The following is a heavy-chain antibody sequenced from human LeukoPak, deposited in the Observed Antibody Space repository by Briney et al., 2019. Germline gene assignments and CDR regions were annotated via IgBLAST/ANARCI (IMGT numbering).Heavy chain of an antibody. D-gene: IGHD3-10*01. V-gene: IGHV3-23*01. Sequence: GGSLRLSCAASGFTFSSYAMSWVRQVPGKGLEWVSVISGSGDNTYYADSVKGRFTISRDNSKNTLYLQMNSLRAEDTAVYYCARALYYYGKVDYWGQGTLVTVSS. CDR2: ISGSGDNT. CDR3: ARALYYYGKVDY. CDR1: GFTFSSYA. J-gene: IGHJ4*02.